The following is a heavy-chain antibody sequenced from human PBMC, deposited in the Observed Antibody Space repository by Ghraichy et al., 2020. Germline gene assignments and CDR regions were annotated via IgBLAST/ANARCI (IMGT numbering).Heavy chain of an antibody. D-gene: IGHD2-21*02. Sequence: GESLNISCAASGFTFSNAWMSWVRQAPGKGLEWVGRVKTKTLGGTTEYAAPVKGRFTISRDDSKNTLYLQMNSLKTEDTAVYYCTTERAYCGGDCYTAGAYYFDYWGQGTPVTVSS. V-gene: IGHV3-15*01. CDR3: TTERAYCGGDCYTAGAYYFDY. CDR1: GFTFSNAW. CDR2: VKTKTLGGTT. J-gene: IGHJ4*02.